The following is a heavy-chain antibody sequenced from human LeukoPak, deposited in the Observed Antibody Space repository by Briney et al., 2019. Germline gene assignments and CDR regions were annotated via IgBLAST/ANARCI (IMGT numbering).Heavy chain of an antibody. V-gene: IGHV1-8*02. CDR1: GYTFSSYD. Sequence: VASVKVSCKASGYTFSSYDINWVRQATGQGLEWMGWLNPTSGFTGFAPKFQGRVTLSRNTSISTAYMELYSLTSDDSAVYYCAIGPHYTPAYYDNWGQGTLVTVSS. CDR3: AIGPHYTPAYYDN. CDR2: LNPTSGFT. J-gene: IGHJ4*02. D-gene: IGHD2-21*01.